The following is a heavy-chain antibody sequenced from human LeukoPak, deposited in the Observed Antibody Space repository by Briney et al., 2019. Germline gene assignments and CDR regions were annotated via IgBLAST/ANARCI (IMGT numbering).Heavy chain of an antibody. D-gene: IGHD6-13*01. J-gene: IGHJ6*02. CDR3: ARHPIAAAGTNYYYYGMDV. CDR2: IYYSGSI. V-gene: IGHV4-59*08. CDR1: GGSISSYY. Sequence: SETLSLTCTVSGGSISSYYWSWVRQPPGKGLEWIGYIYYSGSINYNPSLKSRVTISVDTSKNQFSLKLSSVTAADTAVYYCARHPIAAAGTNYYYYGMDVWGQGTTVTVSS.